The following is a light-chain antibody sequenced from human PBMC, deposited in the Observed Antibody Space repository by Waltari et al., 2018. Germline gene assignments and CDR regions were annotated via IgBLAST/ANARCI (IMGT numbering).Light chain of an antibody. V-gene: IGKV3-15*01. CDR1: QSVGGH. Sequence: EIVMTQSPGTLSVSPGERVTLSCRASQSVGGHSAWYQQKRGQAPRLLIDGASARATGVPARFSGSGSETEFTLTINSLQSEDFAVYYCQQYSNWPFTFGQGTKLEIK. CDR3: QQYSNWPFT. CDR2: GAS. J-gene: IGKJ2*01.